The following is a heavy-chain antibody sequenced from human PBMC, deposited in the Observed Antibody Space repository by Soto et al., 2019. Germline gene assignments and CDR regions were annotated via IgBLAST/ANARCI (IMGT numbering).Heavy chain of an antibody. CDR2: ISGSGGST. J-gene: IGHJ4*02. D-gene: IGHD6-13*01. V-gene: IGHV3-23*01. Sequence: GPLRLSCAASGFTFSSYAMSWVRQAPGKGLEWVSAISGSGGSTYYADSVKGRFTISRDNSKNTLYLQMNSLRAEDTAVYYCANQGIAAAGRTLDYWGQGTLVTVSS. CDR3: ANQGIAAAGRTLDY. CDR1: GFTFSSYA.